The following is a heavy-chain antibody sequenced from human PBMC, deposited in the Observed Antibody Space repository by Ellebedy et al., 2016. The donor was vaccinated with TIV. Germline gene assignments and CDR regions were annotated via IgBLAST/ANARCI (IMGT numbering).Heavy chain of an antibody. J-gene: IGHJ6*02. CDR1: GYTFTSYA. V-gene: IGHV1-3*01. CDR2: INAGNGNT. D-gene: IGHD5-24*01. CDR3: ARDADTATYYYYYYGMDV. Sequence: ASVKVSXKASGYTFTSYAMHSVRHALGQRLEGMGWINAGNGNTKYSQKFQGRVTITRDTSASTAYMELSSLRSEDTAVYYCARDADTATYYYYYYGMDVWGQGTTVTVSS.